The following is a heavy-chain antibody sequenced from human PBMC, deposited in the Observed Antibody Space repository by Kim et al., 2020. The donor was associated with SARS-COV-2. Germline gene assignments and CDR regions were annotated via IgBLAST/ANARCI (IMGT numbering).Heavy chain of an antibody. J-gene: IGHJ6*02. V-gene: IGHV3-48*03. Sequence: GGSLRLSCAASGFTFSSYEMNWVRQAPGKGLEWVSYISSSGSTIYYADSVKGRFTISRDNAKNSLYLQMNSLRAEDTAVYYCARDGIGYDFWSATYYYYGMDVWGQGTTVTVSS. CDR3: ARDGIGYDFWSATYYYYGMDV. CDR2: ISSSGSTI. CDR1: GFTFSSYE. D-gene: IGHD3-3*01.